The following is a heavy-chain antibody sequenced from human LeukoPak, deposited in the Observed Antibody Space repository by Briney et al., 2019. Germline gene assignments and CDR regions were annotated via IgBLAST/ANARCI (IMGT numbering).Heavy chain of an antibody. CDR1: GFTFSSYA. CDR2: ISGSGGST. Sequence: GGSLRLSCAASGFTFSSYAMSWVRQAPGKGLEWVSAISGSGGSTYYVDSVKGRFTISRDNSKNTLYLQMNSLRAEDTAIYYCAKARGYYDSSDSFDSWGQGTLVTVSS. V-gene: IGHV3-23*01. CDR3: AKARGYYDSSDSFDS. J-gene: IGHJ4*02. D-gene: IGHD3-22*01.